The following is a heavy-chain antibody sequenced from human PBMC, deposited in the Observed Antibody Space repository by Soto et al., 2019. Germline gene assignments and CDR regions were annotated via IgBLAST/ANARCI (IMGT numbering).Heavy chain of an antibody. CDR2: IIPIFGTA. V-gene: IGHV1-69*13. CDR3: ARTSIVGAISHFDY. Sequence: SVKVSCKASGGTFSSYAISWVRQAPGQGLEWMGGIIPIFGTANYAQKFQGRVTITADESTSTAYMELSSLRSEDTAVYYCARTSIVGAISHFDYWGQGTLVTVSS. J-gene: IGHJ4*02. CDR1: GGTFSSYA. D-gene: IGHD1-26*01.